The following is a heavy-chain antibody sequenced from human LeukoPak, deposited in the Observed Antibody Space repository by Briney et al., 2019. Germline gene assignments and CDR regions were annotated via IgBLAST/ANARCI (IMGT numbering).Heavy chain of an antibody. D-gene: IGHD1-1*01. CDR3: ARAEKRGYNWFDP. Sequence: PSETLSLTCAVSGGSISSGGYSWSWIRQPPGKGLEWIGYIYHSGSTYYNPSLKSRVTISVDRSKNQFSLKLSSVTAADTAVYYCARAEKRGYNWFDPWGQGTLVTVSS. CDR1: GGSISSGGYS. CDR2: IYHSGST. J-gene: IGHJ5*02. V-gene: IGHV4-30-2*01.